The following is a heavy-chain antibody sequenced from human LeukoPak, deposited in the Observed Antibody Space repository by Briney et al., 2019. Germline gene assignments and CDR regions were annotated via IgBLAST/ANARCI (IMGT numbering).Heavy chain of an antibody. CDR2: ISNAGGST. D-gene: IGHD5-12*01. Sequence: GGSLRLSCAASGFTFSDFAMSWVRLAPGQGLKWVSTISNAGGSTNFADSVRGRFTISRDSSKYMVYLQMNSLRAEDTALYYCTKDGLRGYDFDYWGQGALVTVSS. V-gene: IGHV3-23*01. CDR1: GFTFSDFA. CDR3: TKDGLRGYDFDY. J-gene: IGHJ4*02.